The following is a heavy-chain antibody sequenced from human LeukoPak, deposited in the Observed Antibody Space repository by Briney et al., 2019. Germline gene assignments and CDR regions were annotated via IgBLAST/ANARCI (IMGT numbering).Heavy chain of an antibody. J-gene: IGHJ4*02. CDR3: ASLLTGYYSIDY. Sequence: SETLSLTCTVSGGSISSYFWSWIRQPPGKGLEWIGYIYYSGTTNYNPSLKSRVTISGDTSKRQFSLKLSSVTAADTAVHYCASLLTGYYSIDYWGQGTLVTVSS. V-gene: IGHV4-59*01. D-gene: IGHD3-9*01. CDR2: IYYSGTT. CDR1: GGSISSYF.